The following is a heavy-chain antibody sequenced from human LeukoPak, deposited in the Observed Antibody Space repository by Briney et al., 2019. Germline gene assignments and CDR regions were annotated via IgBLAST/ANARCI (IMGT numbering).Heavy chain of an antibody. D-gene: IGHD3-3*01. Sequence: PGGSLILSCAASGFTFSDYYMIWIRQAPGKGPECVSAISGSGGSTYYADSVKGRFNISRDNSKNTLYLQMNSLRAEDTAVYYCAKDLYYDFLWGQGPLVTVSS. V-gene: IGHV3-23*01. CDR1: GFTFSDYY. CDR2: ISGSGGST. CDR3: AKDLYYDFL. J-gene: IGHJ4*02.